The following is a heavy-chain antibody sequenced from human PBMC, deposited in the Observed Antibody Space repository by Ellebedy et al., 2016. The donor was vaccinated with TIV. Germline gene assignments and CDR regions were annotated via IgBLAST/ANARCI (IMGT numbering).Heavy chain of an antibody. D-gene: IGHD3-3*01. Sequence: GGSLRLSXAASGFTFSSYGMHWVRQAPGKGLEWVAVIWYDGSNKYYADSVKGRFTISRDNSKNTLYLQMNSLRAEDTAVYYCARDRGVWYFDYWGQGTLVTVSS. CDR1: GFTFSSYG. V-gene: IGHV3-33*08. J-gene: IGHJ4*02. CDR2: IWYDGSNK. CDR3: ARDRGVWYFDY.